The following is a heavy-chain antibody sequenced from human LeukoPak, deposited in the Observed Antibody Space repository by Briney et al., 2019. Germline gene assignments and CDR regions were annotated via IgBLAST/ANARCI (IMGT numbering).Heavy chain of an antibody. J-gene: IGHJ4*02. Sequence: SETLSLTCTVSGGSISSYYWSWIRQPPGKGLEWIGYIYYSGSTNNNPSLKSRVTISVDTSKNQFSLKLSSVTAADTAVYYCARLWFGELLEINWGQGTLVTVSS. CDR3: ARLWFGELLEIN. CDR2: IYYSGST. CDR1: GGSISSYY. V-gene: IGHV4-59*12. D-gene: IGHD3-10*01.